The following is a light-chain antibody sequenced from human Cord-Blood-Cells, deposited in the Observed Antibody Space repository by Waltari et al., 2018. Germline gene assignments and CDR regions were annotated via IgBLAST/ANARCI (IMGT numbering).Light chain of an antibody. J-gene: IGKJ4*01. Sequence: DIQMTQSPSSLSASVGDRVTITCRASQSISSYLNWYQQKPRKAPKILIYAASSLQSGVPSRFSGSVSGTDFSLTISSLQPEDFATYYCQQSYSTPLTFGGGTKVEIK. CDR1: QSISSY. CDR2: AAS. V-gene: IGKV1-39*01. CDR3: QQSYSTPLT.